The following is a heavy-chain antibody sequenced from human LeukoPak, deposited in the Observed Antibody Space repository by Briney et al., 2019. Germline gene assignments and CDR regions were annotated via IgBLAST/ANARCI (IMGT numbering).Heavy chain of an antibody. Sequence: SETLSLTCAVYGGSFSGYYWSWIRQPPGKGLEWIGEINHSGSTNYNPSLKSRVTISVDTSKNQFSLKLSSVTAADTAVYYCAGGFSYCSGGSCSIFDYWGQGTLVTVSS. V-gene: IGHV4-34*01. J-gene: IGHJ4*02. CDR2: INHSGST. CDR1: GGSFSGYY. CDR3: AGGFSYCSGGSCSIFDY. D-gene: IGHD2-15*01.